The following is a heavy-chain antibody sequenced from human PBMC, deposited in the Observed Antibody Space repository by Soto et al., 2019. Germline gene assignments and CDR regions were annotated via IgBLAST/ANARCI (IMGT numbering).Heavy chain of an antibody. CDR2: IDTSDSYT. D-gene: IGHD6-6*01. Sequence: LGETYEISCRGSGYSFTSYWISWVRQMPVKGLEGLGRIDTSDSYTNYSPSFQGHVTISADKSIRTAYLQWSSLTASDTAMYYCARHRPYAHPYYGMDVWGPGTTVTVSS. CDR1: GYSFTSYW. CDR3: ARHRPYAHPYYGMDV. V-gene: IGHV5-10-1*01. J-gene: IGHJ6*02.